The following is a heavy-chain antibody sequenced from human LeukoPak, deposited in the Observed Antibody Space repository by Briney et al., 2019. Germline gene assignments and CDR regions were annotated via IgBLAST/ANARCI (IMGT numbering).Heavy chain of an antibody. V-gene: IGHV1-3*01. CDR3: ARALYYYDSSGYYGDIDY. D-gene: IGHD3-22*01. Sequence: ASVKVSCKASGYTFTSYAMHWVRQAPGQRLEWMGWINAGNGNTKYSQKFQGRVTITRDTSASTVYMELSSLRSEDTAVYYCARALYYYDSSGYYGDIDYWGQGTLVTVSS. CDR1: GYTFTSYA. CDR2: INAGNGNT. J-gene: IGHJ4*02.